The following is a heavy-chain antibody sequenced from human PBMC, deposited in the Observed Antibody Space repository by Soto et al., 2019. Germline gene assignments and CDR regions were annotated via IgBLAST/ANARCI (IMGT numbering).Heavy chain of an antibody. Sequence: SETLSLTCTVSGGSISSSSYYWGWIRQPPGKGLEWIGSIYYSGSTYYNPSLKSRVTISVDTSKNQFSLKLSSVTAADTAVYYCARQVAGTANAFDIWGQGTMVTVS. CDR1: GGSISSSSYY. CDR3: ARQVAGTANAFDI. D-gene: IGHD2-15*01. CDR2: IYYSGST. V-gene: IGHV4-39*01. J-gene: IGHJ3*02.